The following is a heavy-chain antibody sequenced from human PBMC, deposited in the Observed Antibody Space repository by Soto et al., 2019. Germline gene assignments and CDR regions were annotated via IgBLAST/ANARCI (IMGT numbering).Heavy chain of an antibody. CDR2: INPNSGGT. D-gene: IGHD5-12*01. J-gene: IGHJ4*02. V-gene: IGHV1-2*02. CDR3: ARVSIVATKRGFDY. CDR1: GGTFSSYA. Sequence: QVQLVQSGAEVKKPGSSVKVSCKASGGTFSSYAISWVRQAPGQGLEWMGWINPNSGGTNYAQKFQGRVTMTRDTSISTAYMELSRLRSDDTAVYYCARVSIVATKRGFDYWGQGTLVTVSS.